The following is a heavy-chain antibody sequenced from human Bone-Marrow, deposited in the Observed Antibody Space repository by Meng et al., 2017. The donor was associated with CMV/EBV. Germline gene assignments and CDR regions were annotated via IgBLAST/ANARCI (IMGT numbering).Heavy chain of an antibody. D-gene: IGHD1-26*01. J-gene: IGHJ6*02. V-gene: IGHV3-11*01. CDR1: GFTFSDYY. CDR3: ARVGATAYYYYYGMDV. Sequence: GESLKISCAASGFTFSDYYMSWIRQAPGKGLEWVSYISSSGSTIYYADSVKGRFTISRDNAKNSLYLQMNSLRAEDTAVYYCARVGATAYYYYYGMDVWGQGTTVTVSS. CDR2: ISSSGSTI.